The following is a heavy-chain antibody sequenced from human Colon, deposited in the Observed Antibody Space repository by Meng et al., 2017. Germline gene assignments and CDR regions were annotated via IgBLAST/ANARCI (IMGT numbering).Heavy chain of an antibody. J-gene: IGHJ4*02. CDR2: IKQDGSEK. CDR3: VRYSSSWYEEGY. CDR1: GFTFSSYW. Sequence: ESLKISCAASGFTFSSYWMSWVRQAPGKGLEWVANIKQDGSEKYYVDSVKGRFTISRDNAKNSLYLQMNSLRAEDTAVYYCVRYSSSWYEEGYWGQGTLVTVSS. D-gene: IGHD6-13*01. V-gene: IGHV3-7*01.